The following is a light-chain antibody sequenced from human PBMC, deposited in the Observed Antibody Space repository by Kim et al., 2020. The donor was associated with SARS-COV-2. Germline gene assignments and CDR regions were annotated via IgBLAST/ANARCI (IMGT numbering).Light chain of an antibody. CDR1: QRISGN. V-gene: IGKV3-15*01. CDR3: QKYNNWPPVA. CDR2: GAT. Sequence: EVVMTQSPVTLSVSPGETATLSCKASQRISGNLAWYQQRPGQTPRLLIYGATSRATGVPVRFSGSQSGTEFNLTISSLQSEDFAVYYCQKYNNWPPVAFGQGTKLEI. J-gene: IGKJ2*01.